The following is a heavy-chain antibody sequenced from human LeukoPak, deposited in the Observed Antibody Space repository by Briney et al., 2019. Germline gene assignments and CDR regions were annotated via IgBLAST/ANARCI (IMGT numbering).Heavy chain of an antibody. CDR2: IYSGGST. J-gene: IGHJ4*02. V-gene: IGHV3-53*01. CDR1: GFTVSSNY. Sequence: GGSLRLSCAASGFTVSSNYMSWVRQAPGTGLEWVSVIYSGGSTYYADSVKGRFTISRDNSKNTLYLQMNSLRAEDTAVYYCASIKVAVAGSGAWGQGTLVTVSS. CDR3: ASIKVAVAGSGA. D-gene: IGHD6-19*01.